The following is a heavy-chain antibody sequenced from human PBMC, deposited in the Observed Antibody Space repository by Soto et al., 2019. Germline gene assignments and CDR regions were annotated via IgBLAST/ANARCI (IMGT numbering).Heavy chain of an antibody. Sequence: QVQLQESGPGLVKPSGTLSLTCAVSGGSISSSNWWSWVRQPPGKGLEWIGEIYHSGAINYNPSPTSRVTVSMDKSRNQFSLELNSVTAADSAIYYCARHIAVAGTRGFDYWGQGTLVIVSS. CDR3: ARHIAVAGTRGFDY. CDR2: IYHSGAI. J-gene: IGHJ4*02. D-gene: IGHD6-19*01. CDR1: GGSISSSNW. V-gene: IGHV4-4*02.